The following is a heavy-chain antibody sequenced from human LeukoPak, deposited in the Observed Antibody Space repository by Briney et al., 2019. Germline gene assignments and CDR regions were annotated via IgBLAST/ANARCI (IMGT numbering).Heavy chain of an antibody. CDR3: ARGRIAKIVVVHSFSYGMDV. D-gene: IGHD3-22*01. V-gene: IGHV4-34*01. CDR1: GVSFSDYF. J-gene: IGHJ6*02. CDR2: INDYTGDS. Sequence: SETLSLTCTVFGVSFSDYFWTWLRHSPGKGLEWVGEINDYTGDSKYNPSLNSRVSISLEQSKNQLSLELRSVTAADTAVYYCARGRIAKIVVVHSFSYGMDVGGQGTTVTVSS.